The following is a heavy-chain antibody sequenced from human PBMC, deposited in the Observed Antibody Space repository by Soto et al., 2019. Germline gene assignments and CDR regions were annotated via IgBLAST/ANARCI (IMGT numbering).Heavy chain of an antibody. CDR3: ARVSGELSPCFEP. V-gene: IGHV3-7*01. Sequence: PGGSLRLSCAASGFTFSNYWMSWVRQAPAKGLEWVANIKEDGSEKYYVDSVKGGFTISRDNAKNSLYLQMNSLRAEDTAVYYCARVSGELSPCFEPWGQGTMVTVSS. D-gene: IGHD1-26*01. CDR2: IKEDGSEK. CDR1: GFTFSNYW. J-gene: IGHJ5*02.